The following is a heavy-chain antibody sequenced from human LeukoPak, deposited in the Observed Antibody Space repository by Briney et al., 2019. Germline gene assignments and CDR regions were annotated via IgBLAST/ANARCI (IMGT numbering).Heavy chain of an antibody. V-gene: IGHV3-53*01. CDR3: ARGRQQLVFSAFDI. CDR2: IYSGGST. CDR1: GFTFSGSA. D-gene: IGHD6-13*01. J-gene: IGHJ3*02. Sequence: GGSLKLSCAASGFTFSGSAMHWVRQASGKGLEWVSVIYSGGSTYYADSVKGRFTISRDNSKNTLYLQMNSLRAEDTAVYYCARGRQQLVFSAFDIWGQGTMVTVSS.